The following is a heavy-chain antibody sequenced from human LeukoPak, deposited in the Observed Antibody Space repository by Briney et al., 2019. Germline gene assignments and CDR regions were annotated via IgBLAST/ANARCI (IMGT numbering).Heavy chain of an antibody. CDR1: GGSISCYY. J-gene: IGHJ5*02. Sequence: SETLSLTCTVSGGSISCYYWSWIRQPAGKGLEWIGRIYTSGSTNYNPSLKSRVTMSVDTSKNQFSLKLSSVTAADTAVYYCAREDLYCSSTSCYPNWFDPWGQGTLVTVSS. CDR2: IYTSGST. V-gene: IGHV4-4*07. D-gene: IGHD2-2*01. CDR3: AREDLYCSSTSCYPNWFDP.